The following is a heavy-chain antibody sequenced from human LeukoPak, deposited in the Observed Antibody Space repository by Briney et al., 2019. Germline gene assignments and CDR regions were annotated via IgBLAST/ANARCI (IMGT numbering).Heavy chain of an antibody. CDR2: IYHSGST. V-gene: IGHV4-30-2*01. D-gene: IGHD3-9*01. Sequence: SETLSLTCTVSGGSISSGGYYGSWIRQPPGKGGEWIGYIYHSGSTSYTPSLKSRVTISVDRSKNQFSLKLSSVTAADTAVYYCARSGYDILTGPRKTFDYWGQGTLVTVSS. CDR3: ARSGYDILTGPRKTFDY. J-gene: IGHJ4*02. CDR1: GGSISSGGYY.